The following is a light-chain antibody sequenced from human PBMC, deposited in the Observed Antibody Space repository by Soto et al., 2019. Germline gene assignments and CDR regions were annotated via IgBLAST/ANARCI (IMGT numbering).Light chain of an antibody. V-gene: IGLV2-14*01. J-gene: IGLJ1*01. CDR1: SSDVGGYNY. CDR2: DVS. CDR3: SSYTRSSTLV. Sequence: QSVLTQPASVSGSPGQSITISCTGTSSDVGGYNYVSWYQQSPGKAPKLMNYDVSTRPSGVSYRFSGSKSGNTASLTISGLQAEDEADYYCSSYTRSSTLVFGSGTKVTV.